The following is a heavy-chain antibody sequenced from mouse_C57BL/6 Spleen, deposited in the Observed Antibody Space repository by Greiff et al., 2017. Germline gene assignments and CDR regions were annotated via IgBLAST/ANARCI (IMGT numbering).Heavy chain of an antibody. CDR3: ARSLLWYFDV. J-gene: IGHJ1*03. D-gene: IGHD1-2*01. V-gene: IGHV1-64*01. CDR2: IHPNSGST. CDR1: GYTFTSYW. Sequence: VQLQQPGAELVKPGASVKLSCKASGYTFTSYWMHWVKQRPGQGLEWIGMIHPNSGSTNYNEKFKSKATLTVDKSSSPAYMQLSSLTSEDSAVYYCARSLLWYFDVWGTGTTVTVSS.